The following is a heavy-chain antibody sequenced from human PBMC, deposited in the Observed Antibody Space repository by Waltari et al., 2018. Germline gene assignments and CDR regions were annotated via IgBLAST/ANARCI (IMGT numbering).Heavy chain of an antibody. V-gene: IGHV3-23*01. CDR3: AKRRDGSGSYPFDK. CDR2: ISGSGVST. J-gene: IGHJ4*02. Sequence: EVQLLESGGGLVQPGGSLRLSCAASGFTFKSYGMHWFRQAPGKGLEWVSAISGSGVSTYYADSVKGRFTISRDNYKNTLYLQMNSLRAEDTAVFYCAKRRDGSGSYPFDKWGQGTLVTVSS. CDR1: GFTFKSYG. D-gene: IGHD3-10*01.